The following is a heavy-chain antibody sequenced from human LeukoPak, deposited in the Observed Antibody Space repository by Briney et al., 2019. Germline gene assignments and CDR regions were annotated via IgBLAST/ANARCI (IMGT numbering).Heavy chain of an antibody. CDR1: GASISSYY. CDR2: IYFSGNT. Sequence: SETLSLTCAVSGASISSYYWSWIRQPPGEGLEWIGYIYFSGNTNYNPSLKSRVTISVDTSKNQFSLKLSSVTAADTAVYYCARGATTFDYWGQGTLVTVSS. D-gene: IGHD5-12*01. CDR3: ARGATTFDY. V-gene: IGHV4-59*08. J-gene: IGHJ4*02.